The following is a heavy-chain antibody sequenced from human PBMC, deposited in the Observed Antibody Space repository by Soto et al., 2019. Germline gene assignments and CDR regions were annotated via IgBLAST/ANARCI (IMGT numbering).Heavy chain of an antibody. J-gene: IGHJ4*02. Sequence: QVQLVESGGGVVQPGRSLRLSCAASGFTFSSYAMHWVRQAPGKGLEWVAVISYDGSNKYYADSVKGRFTISRDNSKNTLYLQVNSLRAEDTAVYYCASSTGLSSTDYWGQGTLVTVSS. CDR3: ASSTGLSSTDY. CDR2: ISYDGSNK. D-gene: IGHD2-2*01. CDR1: GFTFSSYA. V-gene: IGHV3-30-3*01.